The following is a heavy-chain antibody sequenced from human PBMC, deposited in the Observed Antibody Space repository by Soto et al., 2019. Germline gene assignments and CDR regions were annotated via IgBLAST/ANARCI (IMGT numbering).Heavy chain of an antibody. CDR1: GFTISSYD. D-gene: IGHD1-1*01. J-gene: IGHJ4*02. V-gene: IGHV3-23*01. Sequence: PGGSLRLSCTAAGFTISSYDMSWVRQAPGKGLEWVSVISGSGDNIYYADSVKGRFTISRDNSKNTLLLQMNSLRAEDTAVYYCARTAWLEYWGQGTLVTVSS. CDR2: ISGSGDNI. CDR3: ARTAWLEY.